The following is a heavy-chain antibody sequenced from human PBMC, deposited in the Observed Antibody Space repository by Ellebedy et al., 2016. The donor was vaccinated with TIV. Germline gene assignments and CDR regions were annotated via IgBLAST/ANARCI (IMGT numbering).Heavy chain of an antibody. Sequence: GGSLRLSCGASGFSFSSYWMSWVRQAPGKGLEWVANIRQDGSEKYYVDSVKGRFTISRATAKNSLYLHLNSLRAEDTAMYYCATDGSYGDYLSPTHAFVIWGQGTMVTVSS. V-gene: IGHV3-7*01. CDR3: ATDGSYGDYLSPTHAFVI. CDR2: IRQDGSEK. CDR1: GFSFSSYW. J-gene: IGHJ3*02. D-gene: IGHD4-17*01.